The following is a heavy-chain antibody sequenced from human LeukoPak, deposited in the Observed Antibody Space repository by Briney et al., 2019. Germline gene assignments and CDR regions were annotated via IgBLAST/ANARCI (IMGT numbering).Heavy chain of an antibody. Sequence: GGSLRLSCAASGFTFSNYWMHWVRQTPGEGLVCVSRIISDGSSTSYADSVKGRLTISRDNAKNTLYLQMNSLRAEDTAVYYCARDGSLPDYWGQGTLVTVSS. CDR2: IISDGSST. J-gene: IGHJ4*02. V-gene: IGHV3-74*01. CDR3: ARDGSLPDY. CDR1: GFTFSNYW.